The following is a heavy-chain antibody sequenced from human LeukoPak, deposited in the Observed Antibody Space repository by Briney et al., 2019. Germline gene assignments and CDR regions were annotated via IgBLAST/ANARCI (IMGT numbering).Heavy chain of an antibody. J-gene: IGHJ4*02. CDR2: IYPRDGST. Sequence: ASVKVSCKASGYTFTSNYIHWVRQAPGQGLEWMGMIYPRDGSTSYAQKFQGRVTVTRDTSTSTVHMELSGLRSEDTAVYYCATGSGYYYDYFDYWGQGTLVTVSS. D-gene: IGHD3-3*01. CDR3: ATGSGYYYDYFDY. CDR1: GYTFTSNY. V-gene: IGHV1-46*01.